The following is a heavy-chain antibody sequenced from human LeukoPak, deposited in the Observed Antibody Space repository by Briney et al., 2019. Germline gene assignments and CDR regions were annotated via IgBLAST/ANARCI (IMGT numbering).Heavy chain of an antibody. J-gene: IGHJ3*02. CDR3: ARQSGGAFDI. CDR2: IYYSGST. V-gene: IGHV4-59*01. Sequence: ASETLSLTCTVSGGSISSYYWSWIRQPPGKGLEWIGYIYYSGSTNYNPSLKSRVTISVDTSKNQFSLKLSSVTAADTAVYFCARQSGGAFDIWGQGTMVTVSS. CDR1: GGSISSYY. D-gene: IGHD3-10*01.